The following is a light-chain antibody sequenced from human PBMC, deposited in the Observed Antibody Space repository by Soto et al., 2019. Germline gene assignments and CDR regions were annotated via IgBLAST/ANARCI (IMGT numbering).Light chain of an antibody. Sequence: DIQMTQSPSTLSASVGDRVTITCRASQRISSWLAWYQQKPGKAPKLLIYDASSLESGVPSRFSGSGSGTEFTLTISSLQPDDVATYHFQQYNIYLYPFGQGTKLEIK. V-gene: IGKV1-5*01. CDR2: DAS. CDR3: QQYNIYLYP. J-gene: IGKJ2*01. CDR1: QRISSW.